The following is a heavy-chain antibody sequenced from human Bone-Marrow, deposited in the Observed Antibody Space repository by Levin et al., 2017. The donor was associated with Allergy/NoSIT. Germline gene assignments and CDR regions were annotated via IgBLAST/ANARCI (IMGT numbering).Heavy chain of an antibody. CDR3: ARKDSNYDPGDFYFHGMDV. CDR2: MNSKTGET. D-gene: IGHD4-11*01. CDR1: GYTFSSYD. J-gene: IGHJ6*02. V-gene: IGHV1-8*01. Sequence: ASVKVSCKASGYTFSSYDINWVRQATGQGLEWMGWMNSKTGETAYAQKFLGRLTMTRNTSISTAYMELSSLRSDDTAVYYCARKDSNYDPGDFYFHGMDVWGQGTTVTVSS.